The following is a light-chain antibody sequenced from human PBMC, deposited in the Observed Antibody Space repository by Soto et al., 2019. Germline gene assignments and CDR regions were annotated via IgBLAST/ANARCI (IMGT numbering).Light chain of an antibody. J-gene: IGKJ1*01. Sequence: EIVLTQSLATLSLSPGERATLSCRASQSVSIYLAWYQQRPGQAPRLLIYDASNRATGIPDRFSGSGSGTDFTLTISRLEPEDFAVYYCQQYAGSPWTFGQGTKVDIK. CDR3: QQYAGSPWT. CDR2: DAS. V-gene: IGKV3-20*01. CDR1: QSVSIY.